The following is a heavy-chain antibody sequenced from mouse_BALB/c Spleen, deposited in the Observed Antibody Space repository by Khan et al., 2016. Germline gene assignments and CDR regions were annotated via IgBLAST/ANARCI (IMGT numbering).Heavy chain of an antibody. Sequence: EVQLQASGAELVRPGALVKLSCKASGFNIIHYYMHWVKQRPEQGLEWIGWIDPENGNTINDPKFQGKAIITADTSSNTVYLQLTSLTSEDTAVYYCARSYYGNYAWFAYWGQGTLVTVSA. CDR3: ARSYYGNYAWFAY. D-gene: IGHD2-10*01. J-gene: IGHJ3*01. V-gene: IGHV14-1*02. CDR1: GFNIIHYY. CDR2: IDPENGNT.